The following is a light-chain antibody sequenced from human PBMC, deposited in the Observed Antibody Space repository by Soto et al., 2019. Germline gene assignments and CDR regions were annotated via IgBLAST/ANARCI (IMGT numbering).Light chain of an antibody. CDR3: CSYATSGTYVI. CDR1: SSDVGSYNL. CDR2: EGS. Sequence: QSALTQPASVSGSPGQSITISCTGTSSDVGSYNLVSWYQQHPGKVPTLIIYEGSQRPSGVSHRYSGSKSANTASLTISGLQAEDEADYYCCSYATSGTYVIFGGGTQLTVL. V-gene: IGLV2-23*01. J-gene: IGLJ2*01.